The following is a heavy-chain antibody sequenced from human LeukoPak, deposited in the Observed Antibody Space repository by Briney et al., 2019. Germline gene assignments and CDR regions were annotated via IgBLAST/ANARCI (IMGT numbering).Heavy chain of an antibody. Sequence: GGSLRLSCAASGFTFSDYEFNWVRQAPGKGLEWLAFIGRSDTIYYAGSVRGRFTISRDNAKNSLYLQMNSLRAEDTSIYFCARDFQRRLWGPSRPYSFDYWGRGTLVTVSS. D-gene: IGHD3-16*01. CDR2: IGRSDTI. CDR1: GFTFSDYE. J-gene: IGHJ4*01. V-gene: IGHV3-69-1*02. CDR3: ARDFQRRLWGPSRPYSFDY.